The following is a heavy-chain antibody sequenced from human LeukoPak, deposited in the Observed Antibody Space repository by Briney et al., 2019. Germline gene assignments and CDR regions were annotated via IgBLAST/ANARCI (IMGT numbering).Heavy chain of an antibody. CDR1: GFTFSTYW. Sequence: PGGSLRLSCAASGFTFSTYWMTWVRQAPGKGLEWVANIKQDGSEKYFVDSVKGRFSISRDNAKNSLYLQMNSLRAEDTAVYYCARDLSESVAGTGALDIWGQGTMVTVSS. J-gene: IGHJ3*02. V-gene: IGHV3-7*01. CDR3: ARDLSESVAGTGALDI. CDR2: IKQDGSEK. D-gene: IGHD6-19*01.